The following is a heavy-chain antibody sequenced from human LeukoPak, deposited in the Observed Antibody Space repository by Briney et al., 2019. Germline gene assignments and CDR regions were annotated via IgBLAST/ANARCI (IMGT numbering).Heavy chain of an antibody. Sequence: GGSLRLSCAASGFSFRSYEMNWVDQAPGKGLEWVSYISTSGSSIHYADSVRGRFTISRDNAKNSLYLQMNSLRVGDTAVYYCASTIFGLIALWGQGTLVTVSS. D-gene: IGHD3-3*01. J-gene: IGHJ1*01. CDR1: GFSFRSYE. CDR2: ISTSGSSI. CDR3: ASTIFGLIAL. V-gene: IGHV3-48*03.